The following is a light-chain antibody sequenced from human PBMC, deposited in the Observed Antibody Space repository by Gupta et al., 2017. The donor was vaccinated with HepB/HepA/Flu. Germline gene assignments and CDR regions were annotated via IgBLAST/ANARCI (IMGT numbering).Light chain of an antibody. V-gene: IGKV3-15*01. Sequence: EILTPPSPSTLAVSTGDRATLSCRASQSVSTNLTWYQQKPGQAPRLLIYDISNRAAGIPARFSGSGSGTEFTLTISSLQSEDFAIYYCQQYYDWPLTFGQGTKVEVK. CDR1: QSVSTN. J-gene: IGKJ1*01. CDR2: DIS. CDR3: QQYYDWPLT.